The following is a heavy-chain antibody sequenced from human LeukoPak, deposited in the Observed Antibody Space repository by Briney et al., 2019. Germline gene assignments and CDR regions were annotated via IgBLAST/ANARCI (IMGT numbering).Heavy chain of an antibody. V-gene: IGHV1-18*01. CDR3: ASSYSSTTKGKNYYYYYMDV. D-gene: IGHD6-13*01. CDR1: GYTFTSYG. CDR2: ISAYNGNT. Sequence: ASVKVSCKASGYTFTSYGISWVRQAPGQGLEWMGWISAYNGNTNYAQKLQGRVTMTTDTSTSTAYMELRSLRSDDTAVYYCASSYSSTTKGKNYYYYYMDVWGKGTTVTVSS. J-gene: IGHJ6*03.